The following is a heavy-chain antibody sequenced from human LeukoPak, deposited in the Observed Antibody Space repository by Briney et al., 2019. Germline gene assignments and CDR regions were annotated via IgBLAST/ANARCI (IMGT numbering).Heavy chain of an antibody. V-gene: IGHV1-2*02. D-gene: IGHD2-21*02. CDR2: INLYSGGT. CDR3: ARVAGGDWYYFDL. J-gene: IGHJ4*02. Sequence: EASGKGSCKASGYTFTAYYMHWVRQAPGQGLEWMGWINLYSGGTNYAQKFQGRVTMTRDTSISTAYMELDRLGSDDTAVYYCARVAGGDWYYFDLWGQGSLVTVSS. CDR1: GYTFTAYY.